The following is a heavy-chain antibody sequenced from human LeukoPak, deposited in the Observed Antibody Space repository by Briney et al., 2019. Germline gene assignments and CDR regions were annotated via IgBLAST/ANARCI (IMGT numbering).Heavy chain of an antibody. CDR1: GGSISSDY. D-gene: IGHD1-26*01. V-gene: IGHV4-39*01. CDR2: IYYSGST. Sequence: SETLSLTCTVSGGSISSDYWGWIRQPPGKGLEWIGNIYYSGSTYYNPSLKSRVTISVDTSKNQFSLKLTSVTAADTAVYYCARRRSGSYYFDYWGQGTLVTVSS. CDR3: ARRRSGSYYFDY. J-gene: IGHJ4*02.